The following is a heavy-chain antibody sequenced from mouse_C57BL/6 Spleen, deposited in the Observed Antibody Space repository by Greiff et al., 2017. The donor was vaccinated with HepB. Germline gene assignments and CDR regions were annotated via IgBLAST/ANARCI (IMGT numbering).Heavy chain of an antibody. CDR1: GYTFTSYW. Sequence: QVQLKESGTELVKPGASVKLSCKASGYTFTSYWMHWVKQRPGQGLEWIGNINPSNGGTNYNEKFKSKATLTVDKSSSTAYMQLSSLTSEDSAVYYCARRDYERMDYAMDYWGQGTSVTVSS. CDR3: ARRDYERMDYAMDY. D-gene: IGHD2-4*01. CDR2: INPSNGGT. V-gene: IGHV1-53*01. J-gene: IGHJ4*01.